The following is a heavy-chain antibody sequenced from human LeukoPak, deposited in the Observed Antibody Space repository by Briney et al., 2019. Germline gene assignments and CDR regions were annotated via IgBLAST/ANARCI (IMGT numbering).Heavy chain of an antibody. J-gene: IGHJ4*02. CDR3: ATTFPYCSSGTCAL. V-gene: IGHV3-7*01. Sequence: GGSLRLSCAASGLTFSRYWLTWVRQAPGKGLEGVANISPDGNRENYVDSVKGRFSISRDNAKNSLFLQMHSLGAEDTAVYYCATTFPYCSSGTCALGGQGTLVTVSS. CDR1: GLTFSRYW. D-gene: IGHD2-15*01. CDR2: ISPDGNRE.